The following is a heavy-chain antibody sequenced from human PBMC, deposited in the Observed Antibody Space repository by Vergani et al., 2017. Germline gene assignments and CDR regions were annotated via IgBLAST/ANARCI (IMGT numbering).Heavy chain of an antibody. D-gene: IGHD1-26*01. CDR2: ISSSSSTI. V-gene: IGHV3-48*01. J-gene: IGHJ4*02. CDR3: ARDRRLVGATMYY. Sequence: VQLVESGGGVVQPGRSLRLSCAASGFTFSSYSMNWVRQAPGKGLEWVSYISSSSSTIYYADSVKGRFTISRDNAKNTLYLQMNSLRAEDTAVYYCARDRRLVGATMYYWGQGTLVTVSS. CDR1: GFTFSSYS.